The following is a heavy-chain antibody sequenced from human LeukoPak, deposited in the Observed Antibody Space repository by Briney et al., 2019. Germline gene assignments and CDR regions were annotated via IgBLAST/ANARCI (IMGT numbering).Heavy chain of an antibody. D-gene: IGHD3-16*02. CDR3: ARREMPRGWRGSYRTSYFDY. CDR2: INHSGST. J-gene: IGHJ4*02. CDR1: GGSFGGYY. Sequence: PSETLSLTCAVYGGSFGGYYWSWIRQPPGKGLEWIGEINHSGSTNYNPSLKSRVTISVDTSKNQFSLKLSSVTAADTAVYYCARREMPRGWRGSYRTSYFDYWGQGTLVTVSS. V-gene: IGHV4-34*01.